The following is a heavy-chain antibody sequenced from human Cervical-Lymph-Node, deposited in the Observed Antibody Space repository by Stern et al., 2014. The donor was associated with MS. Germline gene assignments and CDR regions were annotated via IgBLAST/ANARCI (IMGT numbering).Heavy chain of an antibody. CDR1: GYSFTYYG. D-gene: IGHD3-16*01. CDR3: ARGGMGGNYYYYYGMDV. J-gene: IGHJ6*02. CDR2: VSGDSGNT. Sequence: VQLEESGAEVKKPGASVKVSCKASGYSFTYYGINWVRQAPGQGLEWMGRVSGDSGNTNSAQKFQGRVTMTTDTSTSTAHMELRSLRSDDTAVYYCARGGMGGNYYYYYGMDVWGQGTTVTVSS. V-gene: IGHV1-18*01.